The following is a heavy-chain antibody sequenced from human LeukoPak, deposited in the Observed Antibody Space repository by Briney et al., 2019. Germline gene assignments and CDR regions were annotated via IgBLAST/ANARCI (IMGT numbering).Heavy chain of an antibody. CDR1: GGTFSSYA. CDR2: IIPIFGTA. D-gene: IGHD3-16*02. J-gene: IGHJ4*02. V-gene: IGHV1-69*06. CDR3: ARAISPYRYYFDY. Sequence: PVKVSCKASGGTFSSYAISWVRQAPGQGLEWMGGIIPIFGTANYAQKFQGRVTITADKSTSTAYMELSSLRSEDTAVYYCARAISPYRYYFDYWGQGTLVTVSS.